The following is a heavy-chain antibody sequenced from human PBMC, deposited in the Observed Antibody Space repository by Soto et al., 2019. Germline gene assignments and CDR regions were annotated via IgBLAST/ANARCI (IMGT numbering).Heavy chain of an antibody. Sequence: GGSLRLSCAASGFTFSSYGMHWVRQAPGKGLEWVAVISYDGSNKYYADSVKGRFTISRDNSKNTLYLQMNSLRAEDTAVYYCAKGSNYDFWSGPDYWGLGTLVTVSS. CDR3: AKGSNYDFWSGPDY. J-gene: IGHJ4*02. D-gene: IGHD3-3*01. V-gene: IGHV3-30*18. CDR2: ISYDGSNK. CDR1: GFTFSSYG.